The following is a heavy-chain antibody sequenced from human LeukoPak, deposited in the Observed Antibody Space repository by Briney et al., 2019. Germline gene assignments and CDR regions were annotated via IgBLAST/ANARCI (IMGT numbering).Heavy chain of an antibody. Sequence: AGGSLRLSCAASGFTFSSYAMSWVRQAPGKGPEWVSALSGSGGSTYYADSVKGRFTISRDNSKNTLYLQMNSLRAEDTAVYYCAKDDRSLTNVVAANWGQGTLVTVS. CDR2: LSGSGGST. V-gene: IGHV3-23*01. J-gene: IGHJ4*02. CDR3: AKDDRSLTNVVAAN. CDR1: GFTFSSYA. D-gene: IGHD2-15*01.